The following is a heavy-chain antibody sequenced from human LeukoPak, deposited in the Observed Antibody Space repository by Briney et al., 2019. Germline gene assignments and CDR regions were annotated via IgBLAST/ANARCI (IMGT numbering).Heavy chain of an antibody. CDR2: ITGDGSGA. D-gene: IGHD1-1*01. Sequence: GGSLRLSCAASGFTFSGYWMHWVRQGPEKGLVWVSRITGDGSGANYADSVKGRFTISRDNAKNTLYLRMNSLRAEDTAVYYCARFAVTTAGDYWGQGTLVTVSS. CDR3: ARFAVTTAGDY. V-gene: IGHV3-74*01. J-gene: IGHJ4*02. CDR1: GFTFSGYW.